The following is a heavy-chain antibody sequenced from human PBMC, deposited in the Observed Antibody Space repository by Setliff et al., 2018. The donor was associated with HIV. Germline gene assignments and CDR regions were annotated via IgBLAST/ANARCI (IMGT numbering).Heavy chain of an antibody. CDR3: AGDRRGSGSFFPSWFDP. CDR1: GDSVTSGGFF. V-gene: IGHV4-31*03. D-gene: IGHD3-10*01. Sequence: SETLSLTCSVSGDSVTSGGFFWSWICQRPEKGLEWIGHMFYSGTTYYSPSLKSRVRISRDTSENQFSLKLTSVTAADTAVYYCAGDRRGSGSFFPSWFDPWGQGTLVTVSS. J-gene: IGHJ5*02. CDR2: MFYSGTT.